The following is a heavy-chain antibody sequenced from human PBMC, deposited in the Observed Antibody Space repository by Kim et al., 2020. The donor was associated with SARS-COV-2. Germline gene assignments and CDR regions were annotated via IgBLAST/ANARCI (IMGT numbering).Heavy chain of an antibody. J-gene: IGHJ2*01. D-gene: IGHD6-13*01. Sequence: SFQGHVTISADKSISTAYLQWSSLKASDTAMYYCARRRAVAAADYWYFDLWGRGTLVTVSS. CDR3: ARRRAVAAADYWYFDL. V-gene: IGHV5-10-1*01.